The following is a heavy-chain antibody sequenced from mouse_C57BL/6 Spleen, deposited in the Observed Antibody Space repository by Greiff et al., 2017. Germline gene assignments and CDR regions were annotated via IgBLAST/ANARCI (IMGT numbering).Heavy chain of an antibody. Sequence: EVKLEESGGDLVKPGGSLKLSCAASGFTFSSYGMSWVRQTPDKRLEWVATISSGGSYTYYPDSVKGRFTISRDNAKNTLYLQMSSLKSEDTALYYCARPTMVTTFAYWGHGTTLTVSS. CDR1: GFTFSSYG. J-gene: IGHJ2*01. CDR2: ISSGGSYT. V-gene: IGHV5-6*02. CDR3: ARPTMVTTFAY. D-gene: IGHD2-2*01.